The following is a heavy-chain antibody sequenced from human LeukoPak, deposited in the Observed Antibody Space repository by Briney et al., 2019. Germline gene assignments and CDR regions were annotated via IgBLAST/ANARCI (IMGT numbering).Heavy chain of an antibody. V-gene: IGHV3-64*02. CDR1: GFSFRSYA. J-gene: IGHJ4*02. CDR3: ATPGSS. CDR2: ISRSGNTT. D-gene: IGHD6-13*01. Sequence: PGGSLRLSCTASGFSFRSYAMHWVRQAPGKGLEYVSAISRSGNTTYYADAVKGRFIVSRDNSKKTLFLQMSDLRPEDTAVYYCATPGSSWGQGSLVIV.